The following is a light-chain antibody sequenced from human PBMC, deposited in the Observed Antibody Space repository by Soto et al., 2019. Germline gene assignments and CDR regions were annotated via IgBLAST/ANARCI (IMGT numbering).Light chain of an antibody. V-gene: IGKV3-15*01. CDR2: GAS. J-gene: IGKJ1*01. CDR3: QQYNNWPPWT. Sequence: EIVMTQSPGTLSVSPVERATLSCRASQSVSSNLAWYQQKPGQAPRLLIYGASTRATGVPARFSGSGSGTEFTLTISSLQSEDFAVYYCQQYNNWPPWTFGQGTKVEIK. CDR1: QSVSSN.